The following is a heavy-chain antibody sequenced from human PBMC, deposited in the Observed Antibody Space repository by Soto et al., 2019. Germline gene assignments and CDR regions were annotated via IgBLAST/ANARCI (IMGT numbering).Heavy chain of an antibody. CDR1: GGTFSSYA. J-gene: IGHJ2*01. CDR2: IIPIFGTA. V-gene: IGHV1-69*12. Sequence: QVQLVQSGAEVKKPGSSVKVSCKASGGTFSSYAISWVRQAPGQGLEWMGGIIPIFGTANYAQKFQGRVTITADESTSTAYMELSSLRSEDTAVYYCARTYCSGGSCYRLTYWYFDLWGRGTLGTVSS. CDR3: ARTYCSGGSCYRLTYWYFDL. D-gene: IGHD2-15*01.